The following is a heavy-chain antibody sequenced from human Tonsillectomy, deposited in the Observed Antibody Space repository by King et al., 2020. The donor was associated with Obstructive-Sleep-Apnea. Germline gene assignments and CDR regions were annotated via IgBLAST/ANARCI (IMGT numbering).Heavy chain of an antibody. CDR2: ILYDGSNK. CDR1: GFTFSSYG. D-gene: IGHD3-16*02. J-gene: IGHJ6*02. Sequence: VQLVESGGGVVQPGRSLRLSCVASGFTFSSYGMHWVRQAPGKGLEWVAFILYDGSNKYYADSVKGRFTISRDNSKNTLYLQMNSLRAEDTAVYSCAKVVGVCGSYPPAGMDVWGQGTTVIVSS. V-gene: IGHV3-30*18. CDR3: AKVVGVCGSYPPAGMDV.